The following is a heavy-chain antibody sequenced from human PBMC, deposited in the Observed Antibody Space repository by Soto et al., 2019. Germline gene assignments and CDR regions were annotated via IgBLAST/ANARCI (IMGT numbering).Heavy chain of an antibody. D-gene: IGHD4-17*01. V-gene: IGHV1-8*01. CDR1: GYTLTSSD. J-gene: IGHJ4*02. CDR2: MNPNSGKT. Sequence: QVQLVQSGAEVKKPGASVKVSCKASGYTLTSSDINWVRQANGQWLEWMGWMNPNSGKTGCAQKFQGRVTMTRNTSISTAYMELSSLRSEDTAVYYCARTLYGDNVDYWRQGTLVTVAS. CDR3: ARTLYGDNVDY.